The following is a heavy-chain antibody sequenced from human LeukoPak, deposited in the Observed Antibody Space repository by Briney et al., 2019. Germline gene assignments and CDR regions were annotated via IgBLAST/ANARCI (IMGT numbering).Heavy chain of an antibody. D-gene: IGHD3-10*01. CDR2: IIPIFGTA. CDR1: GGTFSSYA. CDR3: AVQIRGFETFSY. V-gene: IGHV1-69*05. Sequence: SVKVSCKASGGTFSSYAISWVRQAPGQGLEWMGRIIPIFGTANYAQKFQGRVTITTDEPTSTAYMELSSLRSEDTAVYYCAVQIRGFETFSYWGQGTLVTVSS. J-gene: IGHJ4*02.